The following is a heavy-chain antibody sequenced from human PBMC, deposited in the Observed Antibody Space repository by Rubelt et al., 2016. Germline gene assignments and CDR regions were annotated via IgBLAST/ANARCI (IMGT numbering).Heavy chain of an antibody. CDR2: SYYSGST. CDR3: AGSPYSSGMDV. J-gene: IGHJ6*02. D-gene: IGHD6-19*01. V-gene: IGHV4-34*11. CDR1: GGSFSGYY. Sequence: QVQLQQWGAGLLKPSETLSLTCAVYGGSFSGYYWSWIRQPPGKGLEWIGYSYYSGSTNYNPSLKSRVTISVDTSKNRFSLKLSSVTAADTAVYYWAGSPYSSGMDVWGQGTTVTVSS.